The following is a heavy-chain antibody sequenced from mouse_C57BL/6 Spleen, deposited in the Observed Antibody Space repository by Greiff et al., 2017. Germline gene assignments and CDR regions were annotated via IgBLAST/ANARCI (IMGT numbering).Heavy chain of an antibody. Sequence: EVHLVESGGGLVKPGGSLKLSCAASGFTFSSYTMSWVRQTPEKRLEWVATISGGGGNTYYPDSVKGRFTISRDNAKNTLYLQMSSQMSGGTALDYCARHYDGVGDYFDDWGQGTTLTVSS. V-gene: IGHV5-9*01. D-gene: IGHD1-1*01. J-gene: IGHJ2*01. CDR2: ISGGGGNT. CDR3: ARHYDGVGDYFDD. CDR1: GFTFSSYT.